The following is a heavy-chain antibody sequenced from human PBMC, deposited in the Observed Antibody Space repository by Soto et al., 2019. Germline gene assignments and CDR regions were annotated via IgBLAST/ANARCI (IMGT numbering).Heavy chain of an antibody. CDR1: GFTFSSYA. CDR3: AKDSGPYYYYGMDV. J-gene: IGHJ6*02. Sequence: PGGSLRLSCAASGFTFSSYAMSWVRQAPGKGLEWVSAISGSGGSTYYADSVKGRFTISRDNSKNTLYLQMNSLRAEDTAVYYCAKDSGPYYYYGMDVWGQGTTVTVSS. V-gene: IGHV3-23*01. D-gene: IGHD3-10*01. CDR2: ISGSGGST.